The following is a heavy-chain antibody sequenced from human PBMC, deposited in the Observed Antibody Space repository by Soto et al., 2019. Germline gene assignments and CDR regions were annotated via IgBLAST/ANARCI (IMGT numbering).Heavy chain of an antibody. CDR2: IIPIFGTA. D-gene: IGHD2-2*01. Sequence: QVQLVQSGAEVKKPGSSVKVSCKASGGTFSSYAISWVRQAPGQGLEWMGGIIPIFGTANYVQKFQGRVMITADEFTSTAYMELSSLRSEDTAVYYCARTSSDCSSTSCYDPYPPFDYWGQGTLVTVSS. V-gene: IGHV1-69*01. CDR3: ARTSSDCSSTSCYDPYPPFDY. CDR1: GGTFSSYA. J-gene: IGHJ4*02.